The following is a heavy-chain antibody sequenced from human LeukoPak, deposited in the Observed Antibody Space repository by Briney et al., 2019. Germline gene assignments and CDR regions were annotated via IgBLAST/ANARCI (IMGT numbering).Heavy chain of an antibody. CDR2: ISWDGGST. Sequence: GGSLRLSYAASGFTFDDYTMHWVRQAPGKGLEWVSLISWDGGSTYYADSVKGRFTISRDNSKNSLYLQMNSLRTEDTALYYCAKAGYCSSTSCFTYYYYYMDVWGKGTTVTVSS. CDR1: GFTFDDYT. D-gene: IGHD2-2*01. CDR3: AKAGYCSSTSCFTYYYYYMDV. J-gene: IGHJ6*03. V-gene: IGHV3-43*01.